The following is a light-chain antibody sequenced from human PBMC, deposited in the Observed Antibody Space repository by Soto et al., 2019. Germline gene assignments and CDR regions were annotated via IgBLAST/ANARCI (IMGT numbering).Light chain of an antibody. J-gene: IGLJ1*01. CDR2: GNN. CDR3: AIWDDSLNGFYV. CDR1: RSNIGSNT. V-gene: IGLV1-44*01. Sequence: QSVLTQPPSASGTPGQTVTISCSGCRSNIGSNTVNWYQQLPGTAPKLLIYGNNQRPSGAPDRFSGLRSGTSASLAISGLRSEDEADYYCAIWDDSLNGFYVFGVGTKVTV.